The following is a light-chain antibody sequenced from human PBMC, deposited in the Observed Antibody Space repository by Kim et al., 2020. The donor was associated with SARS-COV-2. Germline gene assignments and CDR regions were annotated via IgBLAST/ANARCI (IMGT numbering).Light chain of an antibody. CDR3: QQYNNWPPHS. CDR1: QSVSSN. Sequence: EIVMPQSPATLSVSPGERATLSCRASQSVSSNLAWYQQKPGQAPRLLIYGASTRATGIPARFSGSGSGTEFTLTISSLQSEDFAVYYCQQYNNWPPHSFGQGTKLEI. J-gene: IGKJ2*03. V-gene: IGKV3-15*01. CDR2: GAS.